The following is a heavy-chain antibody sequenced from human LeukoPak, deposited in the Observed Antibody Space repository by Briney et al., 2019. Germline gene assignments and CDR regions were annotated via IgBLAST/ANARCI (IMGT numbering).Heavy chain of an antibody. J-gene: IGHJ4*02. V-gene: IGHV4-59*11. Sequence: SETLSLTCSVSGGSFNSHYWSWIRQPPGKEPEWLGYIFYSAATKYNPSLNSRAPISVDTYRDQFPLRMTTVTAADTAMYFCARGLCDSITCYVVSDYWGRGTLVTVSS. D-gene: IGHD2/OR15-2a*01. CDR2: IFYSAAT. CDR3: ARGLCDSITCYVVSDY. CDR1: GGSFNSHY.